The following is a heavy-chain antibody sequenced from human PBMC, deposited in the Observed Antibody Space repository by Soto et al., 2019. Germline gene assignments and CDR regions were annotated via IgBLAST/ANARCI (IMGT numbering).Heavy chain of an antibody. CDR2: ISGSGGST. Sequence: PGGSLRLSCAASGFTFSSYAMSWVRQAPGKGLEWVSAISGSGGSTYYADSVKGRFTISRDNSKNTLYLQMNSLRAEDTAVYYCAKFPLVPAATFEYYGMDVWGQGTTVTVSS. J-gene: IGHJ6*02. V-gene: IGHV3-23*01. D-gene: IGHD2-2*01. CDR3: AKFPLVPAATFEYYGMDV. CDR1: GFTFSSYA.